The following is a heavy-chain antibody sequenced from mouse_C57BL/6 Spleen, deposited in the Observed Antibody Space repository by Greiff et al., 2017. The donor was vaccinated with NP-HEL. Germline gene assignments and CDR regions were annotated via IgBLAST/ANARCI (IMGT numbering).Heavy chain of an antibody. CDR2: IYPGDGDT. CDR1: GYAFSSYW. J-gene: IGHJ2*01. D-gene: IGHD1-1*01. V-gene: IGHV1-80*01. CDR3: ARSGYYGSSFDY. Sequence: QVQLQQSGAELVKPGASVKISCKASGYAFSSYWMNWVKQRPGKGLEWIGQIYPGDGDTNYNGKFKGKATLTADKSSSTAYMQLSSLTSEDSAVYGCARSGYYGSSFDYWGQGTTLTVSS.